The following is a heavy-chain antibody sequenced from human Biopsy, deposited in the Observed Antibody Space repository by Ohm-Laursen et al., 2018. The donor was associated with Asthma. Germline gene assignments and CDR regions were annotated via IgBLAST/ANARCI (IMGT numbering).Heavy chain of an antibody. CDR3: AKRRGYSDLTDFDH. CDR2: VSYGGGVA. J-gene: IGHJ4*02. CDR1: GFVFRSHA. D-gene: IGHD3-3*01. V-gene: IGHV3-30*18. Sequence: LGLSCSASGFVFRSHAMHWVRQAPGKGLEWVAVVSYGGGVAHYVDSMKGRFTISRDNAKSTLYLQMNRLRTDDTAVYFCAKRRGYSDLTDFDHWGQGTLVTVSS.